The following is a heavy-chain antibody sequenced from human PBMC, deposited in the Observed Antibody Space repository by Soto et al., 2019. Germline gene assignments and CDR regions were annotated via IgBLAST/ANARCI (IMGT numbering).Heavy chain of an antibody. D-gene: IGHD2-2*01. Sequence: QVQLQQWGAGLLKPSETLSLTCAVYGGSFSDFYWNFIRQPPGKGLEWIGEINHSGSTHYNPSLKSRVTISGDTSKNQFSLKLRSVTAADTAVYFCARGPRVVWVVPTAQRDVFDVWCQGTVVTVSS. J-gene: IGHJ3*01. V-gene: IGHV4-34*01. CDR1: GGSFSDFY. CDR2: INHSGST. CDR3: ARGPRVVWVVPTAQRDVFDV.